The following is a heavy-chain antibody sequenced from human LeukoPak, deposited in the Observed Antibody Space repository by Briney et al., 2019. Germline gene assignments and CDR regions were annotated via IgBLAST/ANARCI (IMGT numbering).Heavy chain of an antibody. J-gene: IGHJ4*02. CDR1: GFIFSSYG. CDR3: AKATSVTTLFDY. Sequence: GGSLRLSCAASGFIFSSYGMTWVRQAPGKGLEWVSAISGSGSDGSTYYADSVKGRFTISRDNSKNTLYLQMNSLRVEDTAVYYCAKATSVTTLFDYWGQGTLVTVSS. D-gene: IGHD4-17*01. CDR2: ISGSGSDGST. V-gene: IGHV3-23*01.